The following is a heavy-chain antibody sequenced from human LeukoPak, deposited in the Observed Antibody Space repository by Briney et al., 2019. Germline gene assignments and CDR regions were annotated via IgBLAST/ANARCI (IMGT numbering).Heavy chain of an antibody. Sequence: GGSLRLSCAAAGFTFGNSWVHWVRQAPGKGLGWVSLINADGSTTTYADSVKGRFTISRDNARNTLSLQMNSLTIEDTAVYYCVVVVEPPDSDGFDVWGQGTMITVSS. CDR2: INADGSTT. D-gene: IGHD1-14*01. J-gene: IGHJ3*01. V-gene: IGHV3-74*01. CDR1: GFTFGNSW. CDR3: VVVVEPPDSDGFDV.